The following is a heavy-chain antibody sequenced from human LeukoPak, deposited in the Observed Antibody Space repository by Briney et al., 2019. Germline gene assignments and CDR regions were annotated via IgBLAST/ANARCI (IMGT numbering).Heavy chain of an antibody. Sequence: GGSLRLSCAASGFTFSSYWMTWVRQAPGKGLEWVANINQDGIEKYYVDSVKGRFTISTANANNSLYLQMNSLRAEDTAVYYCARVLGPSQWLVGGYFDFWAQGTLVTVSS. CDR1: GFTFSSYW. D-gene: IGHD6-19*01. CDR2: INQDGIEK. V-gene: IGHV3-7*04. J-gene: IGHJ4*02. CDR3: ARVLGPSQWLVGGYFDF.